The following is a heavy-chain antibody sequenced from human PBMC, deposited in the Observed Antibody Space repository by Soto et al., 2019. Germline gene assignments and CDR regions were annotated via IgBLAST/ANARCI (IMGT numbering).Heavy chain of an antibody. CDR1: GGSISSSSYY. CDR2: IYYSGST. J-gene: IGHJ4*02. CDR3: ASHSSSSPRADY. D-gene: IGHD6-6*01. Sequence: PSETLSLTCTVSGGSISSSSYYWGWIRQPPGKGLEWIGSIYYSGSTYYNPSLKSRVTISVDTSKNQFSLKLSSVTAADTAVYYCASHSSSSPRADYWGQGTLVTVSS. V-gene: IGHV4-39*01.